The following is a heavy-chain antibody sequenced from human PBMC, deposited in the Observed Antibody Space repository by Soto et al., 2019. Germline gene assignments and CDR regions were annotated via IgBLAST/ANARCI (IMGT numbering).Heavy chain of an antibody. J-gene: IGHJ6*02. D-gene: IGHD2-2*01. Sequence: GASVKVSCKASGYTFTGYYIHWVREAPGQGLEWMGWINPQTGGTSYAQKFQGRVTLSMDTSINTAYLELSRLTFDDAAVYFCARERYQVISDGMDVWGQGTTVTVSS. V-gene: IGHV1-2*02. CDR1: GYTFTGYY. CDR3: ARERYQVISDGMDV. CDR2: INPQTGGT.